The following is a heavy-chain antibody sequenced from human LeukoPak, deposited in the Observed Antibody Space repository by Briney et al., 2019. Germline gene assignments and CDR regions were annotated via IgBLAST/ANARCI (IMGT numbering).Heavy chain of an antibody. CDR1: GGSIHSAGYY. J-gene: IGHJ4*02. V-gene: IGHV4-31*03. Sequence: SETLSLTCTVSGGSIHSAGYYWSWIRQHPGKGLEWIGNIYYSGSTYYNPSLKSRVTISIDTSKNQFSLKLSSVTAADTAVYYCARKGYSYGSSFDYWGQGTLVTVSS. CDR2: IYYSGST. D-gene: IGHD5-18*01. CDR3: ARKGYSYGSSFDY.